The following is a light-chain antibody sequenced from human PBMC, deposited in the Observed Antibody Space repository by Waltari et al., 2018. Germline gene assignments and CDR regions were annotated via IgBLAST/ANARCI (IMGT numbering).Light chain of an antibody. J-gene: IGKJ4*01. V-gene: IGKV3-11*01. Sequence: EIVLTQSPATLSLSPGERAPLSFRASQSVSNYLAWYQQKPGQAPRLLIYDASTRATGTPARFSGSGSGTDFSLTISSLEPEDFAVYYCQQRGNGLTFGGGTKVEIK. CDR1: QSVSNY. CDR2: DAS. CDR3: QQRGNGLT.